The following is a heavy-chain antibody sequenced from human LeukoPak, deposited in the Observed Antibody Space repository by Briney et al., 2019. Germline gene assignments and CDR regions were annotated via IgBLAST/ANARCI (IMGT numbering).Heavy chain of an antibody. D-gene: IGHD4-11*01. V-gene: IGHV1-2*02. CDR1: GYTFTGYY. CDR2: INPNSGDT. J-gene: IGHJ6*03. Sequence: ASVKVSCKASGYTFTGYYIHWVRQAPGRGLEWMGWINPNSGDTKFAQKFQGRVTLTGDTSINTTYMELSRLSSDDSAVYFCAKDLNSNPRLYYYYMDVWGKGTTVTVSS. CDR3: AKDLNSNPRLYYYYMDV.